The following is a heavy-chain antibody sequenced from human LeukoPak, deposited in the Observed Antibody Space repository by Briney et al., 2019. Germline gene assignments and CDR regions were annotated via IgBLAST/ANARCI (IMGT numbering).Heavy chain of an antibody. CDR1: GGSINTYY. V-gene: IGHV4-59*01. Sequence: PSETLSLTCTVSGGSINTYYWSWIRQPPGKGLEWIGYIYYSGSTNYNPSLKSRVTISVDTSKNQFSLKLSSVTAADTAVYYCATYYSDSSGFYWYFDLWGRGTLVTASS. CDR2: IYYSGST. J-gene: IGHJ2*01. CDR3: ATYYSDSSGFYWYFDL. D-gene: IGHD3-22*01.